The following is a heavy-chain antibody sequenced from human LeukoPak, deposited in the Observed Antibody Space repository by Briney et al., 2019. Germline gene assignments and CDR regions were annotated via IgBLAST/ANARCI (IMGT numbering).Heavy chain of an antibody. J-gene: IGHJ4*02. CDR3: ARGTIAAAGRGSDY. CDR2: INHSGST. D-gene: IGHD6-13*01. V-gene: IGHV4-34*01. Sequence: PSETLSLTCAVYGGSFSGYYWSWIRQPPGKGLEWIGEINHSGSTNYNPSLKSRVTISVDTSKNQFSLKLSSVTAADTAVYYCARGTIAAAGRGSDYWGQGTLVTVSS. CDR1: GGSFSGYY.